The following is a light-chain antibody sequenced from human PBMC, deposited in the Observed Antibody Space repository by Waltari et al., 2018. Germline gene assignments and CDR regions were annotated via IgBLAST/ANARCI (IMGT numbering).Light chain of an antibody. CDR1: RSDIGAYNF. CDR3: SSYLSTNTEV. Sequence: QSVLTQPASVSGSPGQSITISCTGTRSDIGAYNFVSWFQQLPGQAPRLLISEATKRPSGVSNRFSSSKSGNTASLTISGLQPEDEADYYCSSYLSTNTEVFGGGTKVTVL. CDR2: EAT. J-gene: IGLJ2*01. V-gene: IGLV2-14*02.